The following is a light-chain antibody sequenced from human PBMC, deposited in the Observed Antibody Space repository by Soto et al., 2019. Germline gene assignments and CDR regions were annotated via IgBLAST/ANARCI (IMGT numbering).Light chain of an antibody. CDR1: SADVSSSNF. J-gene: IGLJ1*01. CDR3: ASCSRGPLDV. Sequence: QSALTQPASVSGSPGQAITISCTGISADVSSSNFVSWYQHRPGTAPSLILYDVSHRPSGVSNRFSGSKAGDTASLTISGLQLEDEADYYCASCSRGPLDVFGTGTKVTVL. V-gene: IGLV2-14*03. CDR2: DVS.